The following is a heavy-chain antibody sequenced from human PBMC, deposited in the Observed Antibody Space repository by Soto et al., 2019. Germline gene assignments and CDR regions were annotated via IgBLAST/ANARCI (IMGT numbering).Heavy chain of an antibody. CDR1: GSTFRNYF. CDR2: KSSNESKK. Sequence: SLIVSSASFGSTFRNYFMQSPGPAPGKGLERVAVKSSNESKKYYPSSVKGRFTISRDNSKNTLYLQMNSLRAEDTAVYYCARDTEYYDSSGPSTASSYYGMDVWGQGTTVTVSS. J-gene: IGHJ6*02. D-gene: IGHD3-22*01. CDR3: ARDTEYYDSSGPSTASSYYGMDV. V-gene: IGHV3-33*08.